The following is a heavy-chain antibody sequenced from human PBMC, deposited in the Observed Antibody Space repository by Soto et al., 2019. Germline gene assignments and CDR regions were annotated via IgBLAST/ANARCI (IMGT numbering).Heavy chain of an antibody. D-gene: IGHD3-10*01. CDR3: ARQITYICDF. CDR2: IKPGGSDL. CDR1: GYRLDAAW. J-gene: IGHJ4*01. V-gene: IGHV5-51*01. Sequence: GESLKISCKGVGYRLDAAWIGWVRQMPGKGLEWMGIIKPGGSDLRYSPSFRGQVTISADAAVNTAYLQWDSLKASDTAMYYCARQITYICDFWGHGPLVTVSS.